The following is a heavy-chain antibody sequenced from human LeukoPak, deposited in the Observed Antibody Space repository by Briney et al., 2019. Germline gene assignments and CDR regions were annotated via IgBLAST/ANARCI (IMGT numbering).Heavy chain of an antibody. CDR2: ISSSSSYI. CDR1: GFTFSSYS. CDR3: ARDSLIAAAGTFYYFDY. J-gene: IGHJ4*02. D-gene: IGHD6-13*01. Sequence: PGRSLRLSCAASGFTFSSYSMNWVRQAPGRGLEWVSSISSSSSYIYYADSVKGRFTISGDNAKNSLYLQMNSLRAEDTAVYYCARDSLIAAAGTFYYFDYWGQGTLVTVSS. V-gene: IGHV3-21*01.